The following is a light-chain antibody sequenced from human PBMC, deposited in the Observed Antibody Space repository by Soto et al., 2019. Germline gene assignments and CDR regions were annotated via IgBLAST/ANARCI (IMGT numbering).Light chain of an antibody. CDR2: DVS. J-gene: IGLJ1*01. V-gene: IGLV2-14*03. CDR1: SSDVGGYNY. Sequence: QSVLTQPASVSGSPGQSIAISCTGTSSDVGGYNYVSWYQQHSGKAPKLMIYDVSNRPSGVSNRFSGSKSGNTASLTISGLQAEDEADYYCCSYTTSSTYVFGTGTKVTVL. CDR3: CSYTTSSTYV.